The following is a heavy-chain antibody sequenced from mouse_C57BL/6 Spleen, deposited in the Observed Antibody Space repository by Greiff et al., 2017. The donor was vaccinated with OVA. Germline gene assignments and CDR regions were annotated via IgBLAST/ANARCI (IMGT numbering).Heavy chain of an antibody. D-gene: IGHD1-1*01. CDR1: GFSLTSYG. V-gene: IGHV2-2*01. CDR3: ARRGDYYGSSYGYAMDY. J-gene: IGHJ4*01. CDR2: IWSGGST. Sequence: VQLVESGPGLVQPSQSLSITCTVSGFSLTSYGVHWVRQSPGKGLEWLGVIWSGGSTDYNAAFISRLSISKDNSKSQVFFKMNSLQADDTAIYYCARRGDYYGSSYGYAMDYWGQGTSVTVSS.